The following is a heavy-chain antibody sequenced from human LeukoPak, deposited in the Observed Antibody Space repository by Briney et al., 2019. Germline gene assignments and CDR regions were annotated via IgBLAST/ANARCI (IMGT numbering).Heavy chain of an antibody. CDR2: IYYSGST. J-gene: IGHJ4*02. V-gene: IGHV4-39*01. CDR1: GGSISSCSYY. CDR3: ARHGLSSKKIVGATIVY. Sequence: SETLSLTCTVSGGSISSCSYYWGWIRQPPGKGLEWIGSIYYSGSTYYNPSLKSRVTISVDTSKNQFSLKLSSVTAADTAVYYCARHGLSSKKIVGATIVYWGQGTLVTVSS. D-gene: IGHD1-26*01.